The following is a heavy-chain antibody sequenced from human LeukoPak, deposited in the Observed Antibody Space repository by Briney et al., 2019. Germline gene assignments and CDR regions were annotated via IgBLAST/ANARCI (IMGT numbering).Heavy chain of an antibody. D-gene: IGHD1-26*01. V-gene: IGHV1-8*02. J-gene: IGHJ4*02. CDR1: GYTFTGYY. CDR3: ARRIRGSPLDY. CDR2: MNPNSGNT. Sequence: ASVKVSCKASGYTFTGYYMHWVRQAPGQGLEWMGWMNPNSGNTGYAQKFQGRVTMTRNTSISTAYMELSSLRSEDTAMYYCARRIRGSPLDYWGQGTLVTVSS.